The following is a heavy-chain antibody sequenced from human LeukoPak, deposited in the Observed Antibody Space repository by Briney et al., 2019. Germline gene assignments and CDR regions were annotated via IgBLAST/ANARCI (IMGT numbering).Heavy chain of an antibody. CDR3: ATEAGIAAAALLHWYFDL. D-gene: IGHD6-13*01. CDR2: IIPIFGTA. V-gene: IGHV1-69*06. CDR1: GGTFSSYA. J-gene: IGHJ2*01. Sequence: SVKVSCKASGGTFSSYAISWVRQAPGQGLEWMGGIIPIFGTANYAQKFQGRVTITADRSTSTAYMELSSLRSEDTAVYYCATEAGIAAAALLHWYFDLWGRGTLVTVSS.